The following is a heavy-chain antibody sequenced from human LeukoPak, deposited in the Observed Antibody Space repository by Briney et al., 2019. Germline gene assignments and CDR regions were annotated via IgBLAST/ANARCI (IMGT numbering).Heavy chain of an antibody. J-gene: IGHJ4*02. CDR3: ASAFSVSHFDY. Sequence: SETLSLTCTVSGGSISSGGYYWSWIRQPPGKGLEWIGYIYHSGSTYYNPSLKNRVTISVDRSKNQFSLKLSSVTAADTAVYHCASAFSVSHFDYWGQGTLVTVSS. D-gene: IGHD3-16*01. CDR2: IYHSGST. CDR1: GGSISSGGYY. V-gene: IGHV4-30-2*01.